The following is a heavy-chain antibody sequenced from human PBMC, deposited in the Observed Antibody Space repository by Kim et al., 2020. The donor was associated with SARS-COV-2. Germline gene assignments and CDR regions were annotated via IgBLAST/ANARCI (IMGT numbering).Heavy chain of an antibody. CDR3: ARVDISGAARRASLFDY. CDR2: IYYSGST. CDR1: GGSISSSSYY. D-gene: IGHD6-6*01. J-gene: IGHJ4*02. Sequence: SETLSLTCTVSGGSISSSSYYWGWIRQPPGKGLEWIGSIYYSGSTYYNPSLKSRVTISVDTSKNQFSLKLSSVTAAVTAVYYCARVDISGAARRASLFDYWGQGTLVTVSS. V-gene: IGHV4-39*07.